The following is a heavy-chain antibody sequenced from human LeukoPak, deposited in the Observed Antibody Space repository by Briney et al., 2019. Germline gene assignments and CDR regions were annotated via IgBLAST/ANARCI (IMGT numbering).Heavy chain of an antibody. D-gene: IGHD1-26*01. CDR1: GYTFTGYY. CDR2: INPSGGST. J-gene: IGHJ5*02. V-gene: IGHV1-46*01. CDR3: ARDRGSIVGATGNWFDP. Sequence: GASVKVSCKASGYTFTGYYMHWVRQAPGQGLEWMGWINPSGGSTSYAQKFQGRVTMTRDTSTSTVYMELSSLRSEDTAVYYCARDRGSIVGATGNWFDPWGQGTLVTVSS.